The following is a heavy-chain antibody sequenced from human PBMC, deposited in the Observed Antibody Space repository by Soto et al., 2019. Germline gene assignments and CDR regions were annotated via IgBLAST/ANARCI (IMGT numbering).Heavy chain of an antibody. J-gene: IGHJ6*03. CDR2: MNPNSGNT. D-gene: IGHD2-2*01. V-gene: IGHV1-8*01. CDR3: ARAGEYQLPGGNYYYYYYMDV. CDR1: GYTFTSYD. Sequence: ASVKVSCKASGYTFTSYDINWVRQATGQGLEWMGWMNPNSGNTGYAQKFQGRVTMTRNTSISTAYMELSSLRSEDTAVYYCARAGEYQLPGGNYYYYYYMDVWGKGTTVTVSS.